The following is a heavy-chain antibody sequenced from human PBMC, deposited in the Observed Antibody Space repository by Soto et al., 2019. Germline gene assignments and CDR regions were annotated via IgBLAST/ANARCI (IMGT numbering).Heavy chain of an antibody. Sequence: QVQLVQSGGEVKKPGASVKVSFKASGYTFTSCGITWVRQAPGHGLEWMGWISAYNGDTKYAQKVQGRVTMTTDTATNTAHMELRSLRPDDTAVYYFARGGDSNGDDYWGQGTLVTVSS. CDR3: ARGGDSNGDDY. CDR1: GYTFTSCG. J-gene: IGHJ4*02. V-gene: IGHV1-18*01. D-gene: IGHD4-4*01. CDR2: ISAYNGDT.